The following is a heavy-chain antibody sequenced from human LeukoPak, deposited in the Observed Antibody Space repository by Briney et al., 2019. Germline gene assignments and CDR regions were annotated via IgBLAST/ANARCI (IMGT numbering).Heavy chain of an antibody. J-gene: IGHJ5*02. D-gene: IGHD3-10*01. CDR1: GFTFNNYE. V-gene: IGHV3-48*03. CDR3: ARGGGSKNWFDP. Sequence: GGSLRLSCAASGFTFNNYEMNWVRQAPGKGLEWISYVTSSGGTTYYADSVKGRFTISRDNAKNSLYLQMNSLRAEDTAVYYCARGGGSKNWFDPWGQGTLVTVSS. CDR2: VTSSGGTT.